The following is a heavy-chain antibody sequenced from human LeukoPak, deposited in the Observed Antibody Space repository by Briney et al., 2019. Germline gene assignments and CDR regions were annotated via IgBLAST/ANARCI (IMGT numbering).Heavy chain of an antibody. CDR2: VYHDGNP. CDR3: ARGGGFYGSGTTHFDY. V-gene: IGHV4-30-2*01. CDR1: GGSISSGEYS. J-gene: IGHJ4*02. D-gene: IGHD3-10*01. Sequence: SQTLSLTCAVSGGSISSGEYSWNWIRQPPGRGLEWIGKVYHDGNPGYNPSLKSRVTVSVDKSRNQFSLNLRSVTAADTAFYYCARGGGFYGSGTTHFDYWGQGTLATVSS.